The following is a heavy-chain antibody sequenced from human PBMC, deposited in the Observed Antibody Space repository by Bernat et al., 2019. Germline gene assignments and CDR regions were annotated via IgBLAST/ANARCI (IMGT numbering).Heavy chain of an antibody. CDR3: ARDSKGRGGSSGYYPTPYYYYYGMDV. J-gene: IGHJ6*02. D-gene: IGHD3-22*01. CDR1: GGTFSSYA. Sequence: QVQLVQSGAEVKKPGSSVKVSCKASGGTFSSYAISWVRQAPGQGLEWMGGIIPIFGTANYAQKFQGRVTITADESTSTAYMELSSLRSEDTAVYYCARDSKGRGGSSGYYPTPYYYYYGMDVWGQGTTVTVSS. V-gene: IGHV1-69*01. CDR2: IIPIFGTA.